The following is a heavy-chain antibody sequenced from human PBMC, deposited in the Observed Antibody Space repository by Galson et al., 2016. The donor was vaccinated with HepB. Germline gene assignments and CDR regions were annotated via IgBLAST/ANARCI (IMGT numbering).Heavy chain of an antibody. V-gene: IGHV3-13*01. Sequence: FLRLSCAASGFTFRTYDMHWVRQTKTKGLEWVSAIGTAGDTYYPDSVKGRFTISRENAKNSLYLQMNSLRAGDTAVYYCARGPCRRSSLYYGMDVWGQGTTVTVSS. D-gene: IGHD3-10*01. J-gene: IGHJ6*02. CDR3: ARGPCRRSSLYYGMDV. CDR1: GFTFRTYD. CDR2: IGTAGDT.